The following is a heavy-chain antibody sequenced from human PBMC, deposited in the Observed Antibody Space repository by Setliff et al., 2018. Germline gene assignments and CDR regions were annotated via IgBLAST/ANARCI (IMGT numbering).Heavy chain of an antibody. CDR2: IWDDGGNK. CDR3: ARTCSGSGCYAGLES. CDR1: GFTFSTYR. J-gene: IGHJ4*02. D-gene: IGHD2-15*01. Sequence: SLRLSCAASGFTFSTYRMHWVPQAPGKGLEWVAVIWDDGGNKYHADSVKGRFTISRDNSKNTLYLQMNSLRPEDTAVYYCARTCSGSGCYAGLESWGQGTPVTVSS. V-gene: IGHV3-33*08.